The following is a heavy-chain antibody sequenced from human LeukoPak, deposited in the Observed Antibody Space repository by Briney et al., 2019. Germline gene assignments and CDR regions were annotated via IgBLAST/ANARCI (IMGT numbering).Heavy chain of an antibody. Sequence: PSQTLSLTCTVSGASISSSDYCWTWIRQPPGNGLEWIGRISTSGSTDYNPSLKSRVTISLDTSKNQFSLKLTSVTAADTAMYYCARGGGDWVTYFDSWGQGTLVTVSS. CDR3: ARGGGDWVTYFDS. D-gene: IGHD2-21*01. J-gene: IGHJ4*02. CDR1: GASISSSDYC. V-gene: IGHV4-61*02. CDR2: ISTSGST.